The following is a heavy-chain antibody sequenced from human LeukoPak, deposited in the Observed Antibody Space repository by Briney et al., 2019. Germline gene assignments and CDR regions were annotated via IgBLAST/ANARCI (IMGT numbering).Heavy chain of an antibody. CDR1: GFTFSSYG. J-gene: IGHJ4*02. Sequence: GGSLRLSCAASGFTFSSYGMHWVRQAPGKGLEWVAFIRYDGSNKYYADSVKGRFTISRDNSKNTLYLQMNSLRAEDTAVYYCAKEALFMSGSDYWGQGTLVTVSS. D-gene: IGHD1-1*01. CDR2: IRYDGSNK. V-gene: IGHV3-30*02. CDR3: AKEALFMSGSDY.